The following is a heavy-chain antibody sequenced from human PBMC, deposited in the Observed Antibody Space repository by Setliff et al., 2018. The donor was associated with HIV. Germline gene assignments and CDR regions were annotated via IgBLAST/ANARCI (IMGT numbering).Heavy chain of an antibody. Sequence: PGGSLRLSCAASEFTFSSYSMNWVRQAPGTGLEWVASISSSGAHIFYAESLKGRFSVSRDNGRNFLYLQMSSLRADDTAIYYCARGARLQYFDWPSYALDVWGQGTTVTV. D-gene: IGHD3-9*01. CDR3: ARGARLQYFDWPSYALDV. J-gene: IGHJ6*02. CDR2: ISSSGAHI. CDR1: EFTFSSYS. V-gene: IGHV3-21*06.